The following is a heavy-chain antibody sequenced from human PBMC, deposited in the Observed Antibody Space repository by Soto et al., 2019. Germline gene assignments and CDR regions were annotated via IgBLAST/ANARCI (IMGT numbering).Heavy chain of an antibody. J-gene: IGHJ6*02. Sequence: GGSLILSCAASGFTFSSYGMHWVRQAPGKGLEWVAVIWYDGSNKYYADSVKGRFTISRDNSKNTLYLQMNSLRAEDTAVYYCARDAVDYGRKYYYYYYGMDVWGQGTTVTVSS. CDR3: ARDAVDYGRKYYYYYYGMDV. V-gene: IGHV3-33*01. CDR1: GFTFSSYG. CDR2: IWYDGSNK. D-gene: IGHD4-17*01.